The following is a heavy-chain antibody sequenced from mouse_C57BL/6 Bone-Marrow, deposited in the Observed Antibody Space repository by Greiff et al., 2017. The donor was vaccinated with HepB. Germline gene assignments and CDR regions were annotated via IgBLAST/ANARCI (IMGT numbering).Heavy chain of an antibody. V-gene: IGHV1-64*01. CDR2: IHPNSGST. CDR3: ARGRFLLRWYYFDY. CDR1: GYTFTSYW. Sequence: QVQLQQPGAELVKPGASVKLSCKASGYTFTSYWMHWVKQRPGQGLEWIGMIHPNSGSTNYNEKFKSKATLTVAKSSSTAYMQLSSLTSEDSAVYYCARGRFLLRWYYFDYWGQGTTLTVSS. D-gene: IGHD1-1*02. J-gene: IGHJ2*01.